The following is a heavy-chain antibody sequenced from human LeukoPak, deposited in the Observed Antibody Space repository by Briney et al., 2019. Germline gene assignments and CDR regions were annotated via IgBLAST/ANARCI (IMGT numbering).Heavy chain of an antibody. J-gene: IGHJ5*02. CDR3: ARDSLPGAVRGPYGRWFDP. D-gene: IGHD3-10*01. CDR1: GFTFSSYW. Sequence: GGSLRLSCAASGFTFSSYWMSWVRQAPGKGLEWVANIKQDGSEKYYVDSVKGRFTISRDNAKNSLYLQMNSLRAEDTAVYYCARDSLPGAVRGPYGRWFDPWGQGTLVTVSS. V-gene: IGHV3-7*01. CDR2: IKQDGSEK.